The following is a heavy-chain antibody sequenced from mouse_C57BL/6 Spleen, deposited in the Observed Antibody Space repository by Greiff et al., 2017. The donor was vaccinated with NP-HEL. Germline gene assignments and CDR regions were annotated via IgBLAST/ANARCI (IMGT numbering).Heavy chain of an antibody. CDR3: AKNGDYGSYWYFDV. V-gene: IGHV2-5*01. Sequence: QVQLKESGPGLVQPSQSLSITCTVSGFSLTSYGVHWVRQSPGKGLEWLGVIWRGGSTDYNAAFMSRLSITKDTSKSQVFFKMNSLQAEDTAIYYCAKNGDYGSYWYFDVWGTGTTVTVSS. J-gene: IGHJ1*03. D-gene: IGHD1-1*01. CDR2: IWRGGST. CDR1: GFSLTSYG.